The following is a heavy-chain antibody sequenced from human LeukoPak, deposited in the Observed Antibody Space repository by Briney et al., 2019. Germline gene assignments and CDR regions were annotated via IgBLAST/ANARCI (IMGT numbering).Heavy chain of an antibody. CDR1: GGSISSYY. Sequence: PSETLSLTCTVSGGSISSYYWSWIRQPPGKGLEWIGYIYYSGNTNYNPSLKSRVTISVDTSKNQFSLKLSSATAADTAVYYCAATQQKMATISADWFDPWGQGTLVTVSP. D-gene: IGHD5-24*01. CDR3: AATQQKMATISADWFDP. CDR2: IYYSGNT. J-gene: IGHJ5*02. V-gene: IGHV4-59*08.